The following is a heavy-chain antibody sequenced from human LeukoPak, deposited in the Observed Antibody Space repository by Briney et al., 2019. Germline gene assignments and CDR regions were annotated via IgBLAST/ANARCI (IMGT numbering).Heavy chain of an antibody. J-gene: IGHJ4*02. CDR1: GFTFSSYG. D-gene: IGHD3-22*01. CDR3: ARDVGSGYYYFGVGDY. V-gene: IGHV3-30*19. Sequence: PGGSLRLSCAASGFTFSSYGMHWVRQAPGKGLEWVAVIWYDGSNKYYADSVKGRFIISRDKSKNTLYLQMNSLRAEDTAVYYCARDVGSGYYYFGVGDYWGQGTLVTVSS. CDR2: IWYDGSNK.